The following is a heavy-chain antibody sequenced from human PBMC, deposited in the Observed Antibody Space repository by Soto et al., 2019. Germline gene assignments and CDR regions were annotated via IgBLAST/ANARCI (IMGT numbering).Heavy chain of an antibody. V-gene: IGHV2-5*02. Sequence: GPPLVHPPQTLTLTCTFSGFSLSTSGVGVGWIRQPPGKALEWLALIYWDDDKRYSPSLKSRLTITKDTSKNQVVLTMTNMDPVDTATYYCASGEYSSSWYQFDYWGQGTLVTVSS. J-gene: IGHJ4*02. D-gene: IGHD6-13*01. CDR1: GFSLSTSGVG. CDR2: IYWDDDK. CDR3: ASGEYSSSWYQFDY.